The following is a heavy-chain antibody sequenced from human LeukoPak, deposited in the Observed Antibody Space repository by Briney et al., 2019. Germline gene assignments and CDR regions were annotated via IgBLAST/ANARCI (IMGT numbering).Heavy chain of an antibody. Sequence: GGSPRLSCAASGFTFSSYGMHWVRQAPGKGLEWVAVISYDGSNKYYADSVKGRFTISRDNSKNTLYLQMNSLRAEDTAVYYCAKAPGIAAAGFDYWGQGTLVTVSS. V-gene: IGHV3-30*18. CDR1: GFTFSSYG. D-gene: IGHD6-13*01. J-gene: IGHJ4*02. CDR2: ISYDGSNK. CDR3: AKAPGIAAAGFDY.